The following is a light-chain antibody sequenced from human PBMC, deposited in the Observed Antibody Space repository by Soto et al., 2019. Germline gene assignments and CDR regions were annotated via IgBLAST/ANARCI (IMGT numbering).Light chain of an antibody. CDR3: CSYAGSDVFV. V-gene: IGLV2-23*01. CDR1: NSDIGNYNI. J-gene: IGLJ1*01. Sequence: QSVLTQPASVSGSPGQSITISCTGTNSDIGNYNIVSWYQQHPDKAPKLIIYEDTKRPSGVSNRFSGSKSGTTASLTISGLPAEDAGYYHCCSYAGSDVFVFGTVTKVTVL. CDR2: EDT.